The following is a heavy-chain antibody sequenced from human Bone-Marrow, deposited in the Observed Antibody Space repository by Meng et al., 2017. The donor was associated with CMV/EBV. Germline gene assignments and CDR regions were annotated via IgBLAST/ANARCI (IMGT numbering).Heavy chain of an antibody. J-gene: IGHJ6*02. V-gene: IGHV1-69*10. CDR3: ARRITMVRGVIIPNYYGMDV. Sequence: SVKVSCKASGGTFSSYAISWVRQAPGQGLEWMGGIIPILGIANYAQKFQGRVTITTDESTSTAYMELSSLRSEDTAVYYCARRITMVRGVIIPNYYGMDVWGQGTTDTVSS. CDR1: GGTFSSYA. CDR2: IIPILGIA. D-gene: IGHD3-10*01.